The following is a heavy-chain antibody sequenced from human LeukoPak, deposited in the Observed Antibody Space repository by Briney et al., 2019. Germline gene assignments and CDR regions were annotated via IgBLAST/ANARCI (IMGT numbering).Heavy chain of an antibody. D-gene: IGHD3-22*01. J-gene: IGHJ4*02. V-gene: IGHV1-18*01. Sequence: ASVKVSCKASGYTFTTYGITWVRQAPGQGLEWMGWISAYNGNTNYAQKFQGRVTMTIDTSTSTAYMELRSLKSDDTAVYYCARVWGYYYDSSGYSDFDYWGQGTLVTVFS. CDR1: GYTFTTYG. CDR2: ISAYNGNT. CDR3: ARVWGYYYDSSGYSDFDY.